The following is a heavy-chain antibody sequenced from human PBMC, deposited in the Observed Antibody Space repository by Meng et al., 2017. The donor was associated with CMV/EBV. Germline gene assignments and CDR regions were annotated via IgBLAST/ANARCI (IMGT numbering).Heavy chain of an antibody. D-gene: IGHD3-3*02. J-gene: IGHJ4*02. Sequence: SWVRQHPGKGLEWIGYIYYSGSTYYNPSLKSRVTISVDTSKNQFSLKLSSVTAADTAVYYCAREGHFWSGYADYWGQGTLVTVSS. CDR2: IYYSGST. V-gene: IGHV4-31*02. CDR3: AREGHFWSGYADY.